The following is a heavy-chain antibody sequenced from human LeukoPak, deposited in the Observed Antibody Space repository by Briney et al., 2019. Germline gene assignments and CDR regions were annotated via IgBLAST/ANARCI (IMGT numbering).Heavy chain of an antibody. CDR1: GFTFDDYA. CDR3: ARARGGRTYSETGGYPVFDN. CDR2: ISWNSGSI. J-gene: IGHJ4*02. V-gene: IGHV3-9*01. D-gene: IGHD2-8*02. Sequence: QPGGSLRLSCAASGFTFDDYAMHWVRQAPGKGLEWVSGISWNSGSIGYADSVKGRFTISRDNARNSLYLQMDSLRAEDTAVYFCARARGGRTYSETGGYPVFDNWGQGTLVTVSS.